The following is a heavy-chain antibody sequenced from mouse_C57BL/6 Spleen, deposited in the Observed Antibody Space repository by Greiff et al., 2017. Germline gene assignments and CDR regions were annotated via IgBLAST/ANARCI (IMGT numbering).Heavy chain of an antibody. CDR2: ISSGSSTI. V-gene: IGHV5-17*01. Sequence: DVMLVESGGGLVKPGGSLKLSCAASGFTFSDYGMHWVRQAPEKGLEWVAYISSGSSTIYYADTVKGRFTISRDNAKNTLFLQMTSLRSEDTAMYYFARRDYYGLDYWGQGTTLTVSS. J-gene: IGHJ2*01. CDR3: ARRDYYGLDY. D-gene: IGHD1-1*01. CDR1: GFTFSDYG.